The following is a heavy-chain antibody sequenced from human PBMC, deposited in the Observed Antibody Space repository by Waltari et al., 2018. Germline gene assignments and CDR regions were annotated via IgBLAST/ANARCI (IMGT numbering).Heavy chain of an antibody. V-gene: IGHV3-30*18. CDR2: IFFDGRKT. J-gene: IGHJ4*02. CDR1: GFIFNNYG. CDR3: AKDYPVNNDISTGYFSGVDY. D-gene: IGHD3-9*01. Sequence: QVQLVESGGGVVQPGGSLSISCAASGFIFNNYGMPWVGQAPGKGLEWVALIFFDGRKTFYADSVKGRFIISRDNSRNTLYLQMNSLRREDTAVYFCAKDYPVNNDISTGYFSGVDYWGQGTPVTVSS.